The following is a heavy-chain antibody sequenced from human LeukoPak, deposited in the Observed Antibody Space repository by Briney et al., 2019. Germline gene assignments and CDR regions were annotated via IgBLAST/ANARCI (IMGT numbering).Heavy chain of an antibody. CDR2: IWYDGSDK. CDR3: ARGRVVIPEGPDY. Sequence: PGGSLRLSCAASGFTFSSYGMHWVRQAPGKGLEWVALIWYDGSDKYYADSVKGRFTISRDNSKNTLHLQMNSLRAEDTAVHYCARGRVVIPEGPDYWGQGTLVTVSS. V-gene: IGHV3-33*01. J-gene: IGHJ4*02. CDR1: GFTFSSYG. D-gene: IGHD3-10*01.